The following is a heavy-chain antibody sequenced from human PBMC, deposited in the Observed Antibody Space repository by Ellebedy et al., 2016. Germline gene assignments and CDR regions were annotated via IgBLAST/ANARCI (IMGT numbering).Heavy chain of an antibody. CDR1: GFTFSSYA. D-gene: IGHD4-17*01. V-gene: IGHV3-48*02. CDR3: AREDAVTTPYFDY. J-gene: IGHJ4*02. CDR2: ISSSSSTI. Sequence: GESLKISXAASGFTFSSYAMSWVRQAPGKGLEWVSYISSSSSTIYYADSVKGRFTISRDNAKNSLYLQMNSLRDEDTAVYYCAREDAVTTPYFDYWGQGTLVTVSS.